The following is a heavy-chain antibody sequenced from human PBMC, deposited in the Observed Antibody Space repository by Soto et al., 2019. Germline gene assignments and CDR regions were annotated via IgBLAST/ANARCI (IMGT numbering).Heavy chain of an antibody. CDR1: GFTVSSNY. J-gene: IGHJ4*02. D-gene: IGHD3-22*01. CDR3: ARALWGYYDSSGYGDY. Sequence: EVQLVETGGGLIQPGGSLRLSCAASGFTVSSNYMSWVRQAPGKGLEWVSVIYSGGSTYYADSVKGRFTISRDNSKNTLYLQMNSLRAEDTAVYYCARALWGYYDSSGYGDYWGQGTLVTVSS. V-gene: IGHV3-53*02. CDR2: IYSGGST.